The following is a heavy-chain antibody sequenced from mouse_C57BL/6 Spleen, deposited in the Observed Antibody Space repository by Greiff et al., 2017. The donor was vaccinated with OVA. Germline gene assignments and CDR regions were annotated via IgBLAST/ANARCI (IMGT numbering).Heavy chain of an antibody. D-gene: IGHD3-3*01. CDR2: IYPGDGDT. J-gene: IGHJ4*01. V-gene: IGHV1-82*01. Sequence: VKLVESGPELVKPGASVKISCKASGYAFSSSWMNWVKQRPGKGLEWIGRIYPGDGDTNYNGKFKGKATLTADKSSSTAYMQLSSLTSEDSAVYFCARWGLEYAMDYWGQGTSVTVSS. CDR3: ARWGLEYAMDY. CDR1: GYAFSSSW.